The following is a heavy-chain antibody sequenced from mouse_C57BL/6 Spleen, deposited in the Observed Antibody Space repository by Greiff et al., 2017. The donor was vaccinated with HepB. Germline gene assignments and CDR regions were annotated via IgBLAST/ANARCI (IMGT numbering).Heavy chain of an antibody. Sequence: QVQLQQPGAELVKPGASVKLSCKASGYTFTSYWMQWVKQRPGQGLEWIGEIDPSDSYTNYNQKFKGKATLTVDTSSSTAYMQLSSLTSEDSAVYYCAPYYYGSSYWGQGTTLTVSS. CDR2: IDPSDSYT. CDR1: GYTFTSYW. J-gene: IGHJ2*01. CDR3: APYYYGSSY. D-gene: IGHD1-1*01. V-gene: IGHV1-50*01.